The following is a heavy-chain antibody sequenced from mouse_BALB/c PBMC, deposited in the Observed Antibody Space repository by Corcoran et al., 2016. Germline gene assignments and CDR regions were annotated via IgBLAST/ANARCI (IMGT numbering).Heavy chain of an antibody. D-gene: IGHD2-4*01. CDR2: INTYTGES. Sequence: QIQLVQSGPELKKPGETVKISCKASGYTFTNYGMNWVKQAPGKGLKWVGWINTYTGESTYADEFKGRFAFSLETSASTAYLQINNLKNEDMATYFCARFDYARGYCDVWGAGTAVTVSS. J-gene: IGHJ1*01. V-gene: IGHV9-1*02. CDR1: GYTFTNYG. CDR3: ARFDYARGYCDV.